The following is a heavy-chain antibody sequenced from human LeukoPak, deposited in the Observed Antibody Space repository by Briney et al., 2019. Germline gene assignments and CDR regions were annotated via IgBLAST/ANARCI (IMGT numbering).Heavy chain of an antibody. J-gene: IGHJ4*02. CDR1: GFTFSNYG. Sequence: GGSLRLSCAASGFTFSNYGMNWVRQAPGKGLEWVSSISSSSSYIYYADSVKGRFTISRDNAKNSLYLQMNSLRAEDTAVYYCARVPIGGRGFDYWGQGTLVTVSS. D-gene: IGHD3-16*02. CDR2: ISSSSSYI. V-gene: IGHV3-21*01. CDR3: ARVPIGGRGFDY.